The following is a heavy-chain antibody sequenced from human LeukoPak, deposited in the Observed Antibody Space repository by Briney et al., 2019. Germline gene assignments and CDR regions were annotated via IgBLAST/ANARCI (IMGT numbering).Heavy chain of an antibody. J-gene: IGHJ4*02. D-gene: IGHD5-18*01. CDR1: GFTFSTFA. V-gene: IGHV3-23*01. CDR2: IFPSGGEI. Sequence: GGSLRLSCAASGFTFSTFAMIWVRQPPGKGLEWVSSIFPSGGEIHYADSVRGRFTISRDNSKSTLSLQMNSLRAEDPAIYFCATYRQELLPFESWGQGTLVTVSS. CDR3: ATYRQELLPFES.